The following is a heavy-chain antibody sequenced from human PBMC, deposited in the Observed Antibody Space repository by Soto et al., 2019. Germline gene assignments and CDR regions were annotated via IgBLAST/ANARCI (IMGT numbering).Heavy chain of an antibody. CDR2: IIPILGIA. D-gene: IGHD3-22*01. CDR3: ASYYYDSSGYYDY. J-gene: IGHJ4*02. V-gene: IGHV1-69*02. CDR1: GGTFSSYT. Sequence: ASVKVSCKASGGTFSSYTISWVRQAPGQGLEWMGRIIPILGIANYAQKFQGRVTITADKSTSTAYMELSSLRSEDTAVYYCASYYYDSSGYYDYWGQGTLVTVSS.